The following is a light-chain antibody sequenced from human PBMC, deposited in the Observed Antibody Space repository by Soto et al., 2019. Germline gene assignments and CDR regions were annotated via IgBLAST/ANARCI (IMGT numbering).Light chain of an antibody. J-gene: IGKJ4*01. CDR1: QDISKW. CDR2: AAS. Sequence: DIQMTQSPSFVSASVGDRVTITCRASQDISKWLAWYQQKPGRAPKILIFAASTLQRGVPSRFSGSGSGTDFTLTISSLQPEDSPTYYCQQADSLPLTFGGGTKVDFK. V-gene: IGKV1-12*01. CDR3: QQADSLPLT.